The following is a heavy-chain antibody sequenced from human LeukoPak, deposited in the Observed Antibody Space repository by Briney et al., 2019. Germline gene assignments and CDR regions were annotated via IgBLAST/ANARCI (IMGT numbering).Heavy chain of an antibody. CDR3: ARWHDSFDI. V-gene: IGHV1-2*06. Sequence: GASVKVSCKASGYTFSAHYIYWLRQAPGQGLEWMGRINPNIGDTNHGQKFQGRVTMTRDTSISTVYMELSSLTSDDTALYYCARWHDSFDIWGEGTMVTVSS. CDR2: INPNIGDT. CDR1: GYTFSAHY. D-gene: IGHD5-12*01. J-gene: IGHJ3*02.